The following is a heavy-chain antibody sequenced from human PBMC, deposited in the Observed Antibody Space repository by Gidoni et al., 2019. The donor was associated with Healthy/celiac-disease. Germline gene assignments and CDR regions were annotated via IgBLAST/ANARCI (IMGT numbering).Heavy chain of an antibody. J-gene: IGHJ4*02. CDR2: IYYSGIT. Sequence: QLQLQESGPGLVKPSETLSLTCTVSGGSISSSSYDWGWIRQPPGKGLEWIGSIYYSGITYSNPSLKSRVTISVDTSKNQFSLKLSSVTAADTAVYYCARDRGEVATTFDYWGQGTLVTVSS. CDR1: GGSISSSSYD. D-gene: IGHD5-12*01. V-gene: IGHV4-39*07. CDR3: ARDRGEVATTFDY.